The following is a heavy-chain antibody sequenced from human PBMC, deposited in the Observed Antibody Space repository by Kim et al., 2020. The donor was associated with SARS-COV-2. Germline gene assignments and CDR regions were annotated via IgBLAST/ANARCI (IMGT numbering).Heavy chain of an antibody. V-gene: IGHV3-15*01. D-gene: IGHD2-2*02. CDR2: IKSKTDGGTT. J-gene: IGHJ6*02. Sequence: GGSLRLSCAASGFTFSNAWMSWVRQAPGKGLEWVGRIKSKTDGGTTDYAAPVKGRFTISRDDSKNTLYLQMNSLKTEDTAVYYCTTDLGDPSCSSTSCYTGMDVWGQGTTVTVSS. CDR1: GFTFSNAW. CDR3: TTDLGDPSCSSTSCYTGMDV.